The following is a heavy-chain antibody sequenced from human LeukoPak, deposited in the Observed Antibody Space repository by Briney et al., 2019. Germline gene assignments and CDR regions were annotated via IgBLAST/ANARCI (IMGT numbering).Heavy chain of an antibody. V-gene: IGHV1-8*01. CDR1: GYTFTSYD. CDR2: MNPNSGNT. D-gene: IGHD3-10*01. Sequence: GASVKVSCKASGYTFTSYDINWVRQATGQGLEWMGWMNPNSGNTGYAQKFQGRVTMTRNTSISTAYMELSSLRSEDTAVYYCASGWFGEYTTYYYYYYMDVWGKGTTVTVSS. CDR3: ASGWFGEYTTYYYYYYMDV. J-gene: IGHJ6*03.